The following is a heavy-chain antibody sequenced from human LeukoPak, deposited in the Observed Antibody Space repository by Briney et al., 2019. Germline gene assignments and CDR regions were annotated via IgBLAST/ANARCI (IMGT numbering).Heavy chain of an antibody. CDR2: IKRKSDGGTT. D-gene: IGHD6-13*01. V-gene: IGHV3-15*01. CDR3: TEYSITWFVFDY. J-gene: IGHJ4*02. Sequence: GGSPRLSCAASGFTFSSYAMSWVRQAPGKGLEWVGRIKRKSDGGTTEYAAPVKGRFTISRDDAKNTLYLQMNSLITEDTAVYYCTEYSITWFVFDYWGQGSLATVSS. CDR1: GFTFSSYA.